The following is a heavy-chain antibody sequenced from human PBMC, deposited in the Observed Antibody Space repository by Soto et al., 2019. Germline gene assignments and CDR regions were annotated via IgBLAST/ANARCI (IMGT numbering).Heavy chain of an antibody. CDR2: IKQDGSEK. J-gene: IGHJ4*02. Sequence: GVLRLSCAAPGFTFSSFWMTWVRQAPGKGLEWVANIKQDGSEKYYVDSVKGRFTISRDNAKNSLYLQMNSLRAEDTAVYYCATGGYYDSSGYYPLGHCGQGTLVTVSS. V-gene: IGHV3-7*02. D-gene: IGHD3-22*01. CDR1: GFTFSSFW. CDR3: ATGGYYDSSGYYPLGH.